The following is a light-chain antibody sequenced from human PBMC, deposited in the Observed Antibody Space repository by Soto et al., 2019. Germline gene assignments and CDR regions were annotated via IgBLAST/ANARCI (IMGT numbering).Light chain of an antibody. CDR3: QQYTGPPTT. Sequence: EIILTQSPDILSLSPGERATLSCRASQTVSSNYLAWCQQRPGQAPRLLIYGASTRAAGIPDRFSGSGSGTDFTLNITRLEPEDSEVYFCQQYTGPPTTFDQGTRLEIK. CDR1: QTVSSNY. V-gene: IGKV3-20*01. CDR2: GAS. J-gene: IGKJ5*01.